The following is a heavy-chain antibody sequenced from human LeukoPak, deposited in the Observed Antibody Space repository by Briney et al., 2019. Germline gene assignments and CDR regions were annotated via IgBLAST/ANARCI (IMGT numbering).Heavy chain of an antibody. CDR3: ASLDIVVVPAAIPFDY. CDR2: TSSSSSYI. CDR1: GFTFTSYS. Sequence: GGSLRLSCAASGFTFTSYSMNWVRQAPGKGLEWVSSTSSSSSYIYYADSVKGRFTISRDNAKNSLYLQMNSLRAEDTAVYYCASLDIVVVPAAIPFDYWGQGTLVTVSS. D-gene: IGHD2-2*02. J-gene: IGHJ4*02. V-gene: IGHV3-21*01.